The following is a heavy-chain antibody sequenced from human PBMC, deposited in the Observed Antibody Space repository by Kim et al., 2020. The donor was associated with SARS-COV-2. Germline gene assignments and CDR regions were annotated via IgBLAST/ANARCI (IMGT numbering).Heavy chain of an antibody. V-gene: IGHV4-39*01. CDR2: IYYSGST. D-gene: IGHD3-10*01. CDR1: AGSISRSGYY. J-gene: IGHJ4*02. Sequence: SETLSLTCTVSAGSISRSGYYWGCIRQPPGKGLEWIASIYYSGSTYYNPSLRSRVTISVDTSKNQFSLKLSSVTAADTALYYCVVTSGSYANGIFGYWGQGTLVTVSS. CDR3: VVTSGSYANGIFGY.